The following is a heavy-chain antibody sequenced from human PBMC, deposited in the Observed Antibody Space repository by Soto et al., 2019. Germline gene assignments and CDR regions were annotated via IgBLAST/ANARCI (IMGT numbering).Heavy chain of an antibody. D-gene: IGHD1-1*01. CDR1: GFSVSVDS. CDR3: ARHDGLGS. Sequence: EAHLVESGGGLIQPGGSLRLSCAASGFSVSVDSMIWVRQAPGKGLEWVSLFYNTGGTHYADSVKGRLSISEDISKNTPSLQMNGLRAEDTAVFFCARHDGLGSWGPGTLVTVSS. V-gene: IGHV3-53*01. J-gene: IGHJ5*02. CDR2: FYNTGGT.